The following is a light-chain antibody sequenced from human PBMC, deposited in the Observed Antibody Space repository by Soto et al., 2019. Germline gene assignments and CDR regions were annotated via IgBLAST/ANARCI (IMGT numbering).Light chain of an antibody. V-gene: IGKV1-5*03. CDR2: KAS. Sequence: DIQMTQSPSTLSASVGDRVTITCRVSQIIDNWLAWYQQKPGKVPNLLIYKASTLQSGVPSRFRASGSGTEFTLTISTLQPDDFATYYCQQYKNYRKCGPGTKVDIK. CDR1: QIIDNW. CDR3: QQYKNYRK. J-gene: IGKJ1*01.